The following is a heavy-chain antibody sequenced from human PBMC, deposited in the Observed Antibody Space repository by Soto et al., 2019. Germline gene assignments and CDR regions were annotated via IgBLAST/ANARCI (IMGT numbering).Heavy chain of an antibody. CDR2: ISSGRGTT. Sequence: EVQLVESGGGLVQPGGSLRLSCAVSGFTFSSYSMNWVRQAPGKGLEWVSYISSGRGTTYYADSVKGGFSISRDNANNSLYLQMNSLRVEYTAVYYCAKFGTYLRMDVWGQGTTVTVSS. CDR3: AKFGTYLRMDV. J-gene: IGHJ6*02. V-gene: IGHV3-48*01. D-gene: IGHD3-10*01. CDR1: GFTFSSYS.